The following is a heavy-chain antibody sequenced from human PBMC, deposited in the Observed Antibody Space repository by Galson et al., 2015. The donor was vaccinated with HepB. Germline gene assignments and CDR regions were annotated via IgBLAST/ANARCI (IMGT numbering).Heavy chain of an antibody. J-gene: IGHJ4*02. Sequence: SLRLSCAASGFTFSSYGMRWVRQAPGKGLEWVAVIWYDGSNKYYADSVKGRFTISRDNSKNTLYLQMNSLRAEDTAVYYCARDHRVGALDYWGQGTLVTVSS. CDR2: IWYDGSNK. D-gene: IGHD1-26*01. CDR1: GFTFSSYG. CDR3: ARDHRVGALDY. V-gene: IGHV3-33*01.